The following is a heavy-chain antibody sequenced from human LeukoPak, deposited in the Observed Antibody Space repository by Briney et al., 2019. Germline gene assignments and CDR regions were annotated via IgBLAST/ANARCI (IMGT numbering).Heavy chain of an antibody. CDR1: VFTFSSYW. Sequence: GGSLRLPCGACVFTFSSYWIHWVRQAPGRGLVWVSRINTDGTSTTYADSVKGRFTISRDNAKNTLYLQMNSLRAEDTGVYYCTRRTSVLPFDYWGQGTLVTVSS. CDR2: INTDGTST. CDR3: TRRTSVLPFDY. V-gene: IGHV3-74*01. D-gene: IGHD2-8*01. J-gene: IGHJ4*02.